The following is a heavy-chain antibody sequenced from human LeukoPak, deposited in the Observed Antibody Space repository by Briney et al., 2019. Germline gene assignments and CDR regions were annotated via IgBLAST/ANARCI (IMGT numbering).Heavy chain of an antibody. CDR3: ARGGGYYAIDY. CDR2: LYSDDTT. D-gene: IGHD1-26*01. Sequence: GGSLRLPCAASGFIVNSNYMNWVRQAPGKGLEWVSVLYSDDTTYYADSVKGRFTISRDNSKNTLYLQMNNLRAEDTAVYYCARGGGYYAIDYWGQGTLVTVSS. V-gene: IGHV3-53*01. J-gene: IGHJ4*02. CDR1: GFIVNSNY.